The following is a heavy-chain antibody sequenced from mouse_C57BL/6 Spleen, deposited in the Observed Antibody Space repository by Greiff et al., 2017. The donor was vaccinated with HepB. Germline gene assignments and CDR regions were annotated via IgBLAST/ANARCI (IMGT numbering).Heavy chain of an antibody. CDR3: TRELYSPYFDV. CDR2: IDPETGGT. CDR1: GYTFTDYE. Sequence: VQLQQSGAELVRPGASVTLSCKASGYTFTDYEMHWVKQTPVHGLEWIGAIDPETGGTAYNQKFKGKAILTADKSSSTAYMELRSLTSEDSAVYYCTRELYSPYFDVWGTGTTVTVSS. J-gene: IGHJ1*03. V-gene: IGHV1-15*01. D-gene: IGHD1-3*01.